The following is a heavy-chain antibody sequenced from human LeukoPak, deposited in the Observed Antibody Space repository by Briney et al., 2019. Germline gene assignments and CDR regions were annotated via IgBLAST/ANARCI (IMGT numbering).Heavy chain of an antibody. CDR1: GFTFSSYS. CDR3: TSPHNGYQLLYSIGYYYYYGMDV. J-gene: IGHJ6*02. Sequence: GGSLRLSCAASGFTFSSYSMNWVRQAPGKGLEWVGFIRSKAYGGTTEYAASVKGRFTISRDDSKGIAYLQMNSLKTEDTAVYYCTSPHNGYQLLYSIGYYYYYGMDVWGQGTTVTVSS. V-gene: IGHV3-49*04. D-gene: IGHD2-2*02. CDR2: IRSKAYGGTT.